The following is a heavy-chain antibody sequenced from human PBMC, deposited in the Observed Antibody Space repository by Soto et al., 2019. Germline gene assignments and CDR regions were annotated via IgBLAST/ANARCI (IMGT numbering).Heavy chain of an antibody. CDR1: GFTFSSYG. Sequence: QVQLVESGGGVVQPGRSLRLSCAASGFTFSSYGMHWVRQAPGKGLEWVAVIWYDGSNKYYADSVKGRFTISRDNSKNTLYLQMNNLRAEDRAVFYWARWLVDTVRHRVYYAYGMDVWGQGTKVTVSS. CDR2: IWYDGSNK. J-gene: IGHJ6*02. V-gene: IGHV3-33*01. D-gene: IGHD5-18*01. CDR3: ARWLVDTVRHRVYYAYGMDV.